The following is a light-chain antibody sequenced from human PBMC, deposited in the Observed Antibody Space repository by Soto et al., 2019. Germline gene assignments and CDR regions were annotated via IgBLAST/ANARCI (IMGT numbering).Light chain of an antibody. CDR3: LQDINYPWT. V-gene: IGKV1-6*01. CDR2: GAS. Sequence: AIQMTQSPSSLSASVGDRVTISCRASQGIGNALGWYQQKPGKPPKVLIYGASNLQSGVPPRFSGSGSGTDFTLAIRSMHTEDYATYYCLQDINYPWTFGQGTKVDIK. J-gene: IGKJ1*01. CDR1: QGIGNA.